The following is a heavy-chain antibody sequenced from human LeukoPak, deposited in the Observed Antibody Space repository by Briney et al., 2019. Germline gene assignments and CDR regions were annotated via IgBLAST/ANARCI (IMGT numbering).Heavy chain of an antibody. Sequence: NPSETLSLTCAVYGGSFSGYYWSWIRQPPGKGLEWIGEVNHSGSTNYSPSLKSRVTISVDTSKNQFSLKLSSVTAADTAVYYCARITGGAVAGIDYWGQGTLVTVSS. CDR3: ARITGGAVAGIDY. D-gene: IGHD6-19*01. CDR1: GGSFSGYY. J-gene: IGHJ4*02. V-gene: IGHV4-34*01. CDR2: VNHSGST.